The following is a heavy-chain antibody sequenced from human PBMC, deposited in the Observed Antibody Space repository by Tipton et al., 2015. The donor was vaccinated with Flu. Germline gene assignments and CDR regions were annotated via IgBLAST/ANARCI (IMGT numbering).Heavy chain of an antibody. D-gene: IGHD6-13*01. J-gene: IGHJ4*02. CDR1: GGSISGYY. V-gene: IGHV4-4*07. CDR2: IYSSGTA. Sequence: TLSLTCTVSGGSISGYYWSWVRQPAGKGLEWIGRIYSSGTANYGPSLKTRVTMSVDTSSNQFFLSLKSVTATDTAIYYCARSASWYDPLDYWGQGNLVTVSS. CDR3: ARSASWYDPLDY.